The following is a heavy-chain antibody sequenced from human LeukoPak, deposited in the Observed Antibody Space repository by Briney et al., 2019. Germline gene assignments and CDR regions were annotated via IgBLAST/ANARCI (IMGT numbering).Heavy chain of an antibody. CDR2: ISSSSSYI. J-gene: IGHJ3*02. D-gene: IGHD2-15*01. Sequence: GGSLRLSCAASGFTFSSYSMNWVRQAPGKGLEWVSSISSSSSYIYYADSVKGRFTISRDNAKNSLFLQMNSLRAEDTAVYYCARSYCRGGSCYSGDAFDIWGQGTMFTVSS. V-gene: IGHV3-21*01. CDR3: ARSYCRGGSCYSGDAFDI. CDR1: GFTFSSYS.